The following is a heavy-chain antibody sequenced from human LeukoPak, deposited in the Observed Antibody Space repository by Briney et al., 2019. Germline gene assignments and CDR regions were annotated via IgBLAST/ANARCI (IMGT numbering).Heavy chain of an antibody. CDR1: GFTFSSYG. V-gene: IGHV3-30*02. D-gene: IGHD6-13*01. J-gene: IGHJ4*02. Sequence: GGSLRLSCAASGFTFSSYGMHWVRQAPGKGLEWVAFIRYDGSNKYYADSVKGRFTISRDNSKNTLYLQMNSLRAEDTAVYYCAKDLSGVAAAGALVDYWGQGTLVIVSS. CDR2: IRYDGSNK. CDR3: AKDLSGVAAAGALVDY.